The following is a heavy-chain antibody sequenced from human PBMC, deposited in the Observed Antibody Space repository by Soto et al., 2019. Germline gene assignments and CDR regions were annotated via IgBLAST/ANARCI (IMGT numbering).Heavy chain of an antibody. CDR2: ISYDGSNK. V-gene: IGHV3-30*18. CDR3: AKDQRRYCSSTSCYTFDY. CDR1: GFTFSSYG. Sequence: SLRLSCAASGFTFSSYGMHWVRQAPGKGLEWVAVISYDGSNKYYADSVKGRFTISRDNSKDTLYLQMNSLRAEDTAVYYCAKDQRRYCSSTSCYTFDYWGQGTMVTVYS. J-gene: IGHJ4*02. D-gene: IGHD2-2*02.